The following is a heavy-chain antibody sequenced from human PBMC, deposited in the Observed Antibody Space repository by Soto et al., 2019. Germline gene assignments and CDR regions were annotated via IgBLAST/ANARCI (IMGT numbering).Heavy chain of an antibody. CDR3: ARFVITFGGVIAPREYYYYYGMDV. Sequence: SETLSLTCAVYGGSFSGYYWSWIRQPPGKGLEWIGEINHSGSTNYNPSLKSRVTISVDTSKNQFSLKLSSVTAADTAVYYCARFVITFGGVIAPREYYYYYGMDVWGQGTTVTVSS. V-gene: IGHV4-34*01. CDR2: INHSGST. D-gene: IGHD3-16*02. CDR1: GGSFSGYY. J-gene: IGHJ6*02.